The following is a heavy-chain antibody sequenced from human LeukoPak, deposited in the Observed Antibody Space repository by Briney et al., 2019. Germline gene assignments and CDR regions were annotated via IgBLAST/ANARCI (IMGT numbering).Heavy chain of an antibody. CDR2: ITTSNYI. Sequence: MPGESLRLSCVVSGFTFSSHSVNWVRQAPGKGLEWVLSITTSNYIFYAESVKGRFTISRDNAKNSLYLQMTSLRAADTAVYYCVKKEARGGSFDYWGQGTLVTVSS. V-gene: IGHV3-21*01. J-gene: IGHJ4*02. CDR1: GFTFSSHS. CDR3: VKKEARGGSFDY. D-gene: IGHD2-15*01.